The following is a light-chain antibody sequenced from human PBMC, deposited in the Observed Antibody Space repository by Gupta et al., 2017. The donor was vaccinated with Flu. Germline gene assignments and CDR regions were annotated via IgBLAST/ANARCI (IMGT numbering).Light chain of an antibody. CDR1: QSFSSW. J-gene: IGKJ1*01. Sequence: DIQMTQSPSTLSASVGDRVTITCRASQSFSSWLAWYQQKPGKAPKLLIYKASSLESGVPSRFSGSGSGTEFTLTISSLQPDDFATYYCQQDNNYPWAFGQGTKVEIK. CDR2: KAS. V-gene: IGKV1-5*03. CDR3: QQDNNYPWA.